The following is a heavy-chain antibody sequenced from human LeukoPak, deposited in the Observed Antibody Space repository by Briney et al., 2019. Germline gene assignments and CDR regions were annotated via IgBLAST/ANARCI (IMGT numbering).Heavy chain of an antibody. CDR2: INHSGST. Sequence: PSETLSLTCAVYGGSFSGYYWSWIRQRPGKGLEWIGEINHSGSTNYNPSLKSRVTISVDTSKNQFSLKLSSVTAADTAVYYCARGRGVLRYFDWLLYVWGQGTTVTVSS. V-gene: IGHV4-34*01. CDR1: GGSFSGYY. CDR3: ARGRGVLRYFDWLLYV. D-gene: IGHD3-9*01. J-gene: IGHJ6*02.